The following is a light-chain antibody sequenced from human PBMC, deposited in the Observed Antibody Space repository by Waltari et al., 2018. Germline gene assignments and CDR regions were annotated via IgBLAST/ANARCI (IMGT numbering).Light chain of an antibody. V-gene: IGLV3-1*01. CDR3: QAWDSSTAI. J-gene: IGLJ2*01. CDR2: QDI. Sequence: SYALTQPPSVSVSPGQTATITCSGQRLAYKYVAWYQLKPGPPPALVIFQDIERPSGIPGRFSGFNSENTATLTIREIQPMDEADYYCQAWDSSTAIFGGGTRLTVL. CDR1: RLAYKY.